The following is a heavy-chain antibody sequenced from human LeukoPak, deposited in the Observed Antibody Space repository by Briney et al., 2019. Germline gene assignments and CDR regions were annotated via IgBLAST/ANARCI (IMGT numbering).Heavy chain of an antibody. V-gene: IGHV3-30*18. CDR2: ISYDGSNK. D-gene: IGHD6-19*01. CDR3: AKIIAVVHDAFDI. CDR1: GFTFSSYG. Sequence: GGSLRLSCAASGFTFSSYGMHWVRQAPGKGLEWVAVISYDGSNKYYADSVKGRFTISRDNSKNTLYLQMNSLRAEDTAVYYCAKIIAVVHDAFDIWGQGTMVTVSS. J-gene: IGHJ3*02.